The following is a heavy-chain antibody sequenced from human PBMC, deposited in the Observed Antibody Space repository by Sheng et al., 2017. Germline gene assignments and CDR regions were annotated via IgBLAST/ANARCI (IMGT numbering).Heavy chain of an antibody. CDR3: TRFPGAAGDY. CDR2: IKSKASGGTT. V-gene: IGHV3-49*04. CDR1: GFIFGDYA. Sequence: EVQLVESGGGLVQPGRSLRLSCTASGFIFGDYAMSWVRQAPGEGLEWVGFIKSKASGGTTEYAASVKGRFTISRDDSKSIAYLQMESLKTEDTAVYYCTRFPGAAGDYWGQGTLVTVSS. J-gene: IGHJ4*02. D-gene: IGHD6-13*01.